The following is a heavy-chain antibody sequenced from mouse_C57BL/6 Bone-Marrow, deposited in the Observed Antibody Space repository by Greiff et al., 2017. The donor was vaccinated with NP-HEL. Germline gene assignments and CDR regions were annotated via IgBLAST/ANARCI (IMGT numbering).Heavy chain of an antibody. J-gene: IGHJ3*01. CDR3: ARPVYYDYDRAFAY. D-gene: IGHD2-4*01. CDR2: IHPNSGST. Sequence: QVHVKQPGAELVKPGASVKLSCKASGYTFTSYWMHWVKQRPGQGLEWIGMIHPNSGSTNYNEKFKSTATLTVDKSSSTAYMQLSSLTSEDSAVYYCARPVYYDYDRAFAYWGQGTLVTVSA. CDR1: GYTFTSYW. V-gene: IGHV1-64*01.